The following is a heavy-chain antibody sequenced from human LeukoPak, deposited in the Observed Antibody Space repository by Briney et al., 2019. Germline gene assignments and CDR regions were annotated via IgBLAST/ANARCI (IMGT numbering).Heavy chain of an antibody. V-gene: IGHV3-30*18. CDR1: GFTFSTYG. CDR3: VKDLKGYEEV. J-gene: IGHJ4*02. Sequence: PGGSLRLSCETSGFTFSTYGMHWVRQAPGKGLEWVALTSFDGSDKSYGTSVKGRFTISRDNSKNTVSLRINSLRVEDTGMYYCVKDLKGYEEVWGQGTLVTVSS. CDR2: TSFDGSDK. D-gene: IGHD5-12*01.